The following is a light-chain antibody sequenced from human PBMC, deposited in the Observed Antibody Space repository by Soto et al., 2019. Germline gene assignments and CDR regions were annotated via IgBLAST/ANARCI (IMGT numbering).Light chain of an antibody. CDR2: GAS. CDR1: QSVGSN. V-gene: IGKV3-15*01. J-gene: IGKJ3*01. CDR3: QQYGDSPLT. Sequence: EIVMTQSPATLSVSPGERATLSCRASQSVGSNLAWYQQKPGQAPRLLIYGASTRATGIPARFTGSGSGTDFALTISRLEPEDFGVYYCQQYGDSPLTSGPGTKVDIK.